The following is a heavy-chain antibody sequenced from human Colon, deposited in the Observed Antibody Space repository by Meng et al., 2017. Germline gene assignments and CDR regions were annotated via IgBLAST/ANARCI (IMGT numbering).Heavy chain of an antibody. D-gene: IGHD4-17*01. J-gene: IGHJ5*02. Sequence: QVQIQQGGAGLLKPSETLSLTCAVSGGSFSGFYWSWIRQPPGKGLEWIGEIDHFGISNYNSSLKGRLTMSVDTSKKQISLTLTSVTAADTAVYYCETGLRHGDWFDPWGPGTLVTVSS. CDR2: IDHFGIS. V-gene: IGHV4-34*02. CDR3: ETGLRHGDWFDP. CDR1: GGSFSGFY.